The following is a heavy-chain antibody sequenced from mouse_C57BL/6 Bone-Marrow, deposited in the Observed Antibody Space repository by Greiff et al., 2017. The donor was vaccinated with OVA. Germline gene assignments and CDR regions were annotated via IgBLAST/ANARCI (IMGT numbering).Heavy chain of an antibody. CDR1: GYTFTSYW. CDR3: ARSDYDYLGYFDV. V-gene: IGHV1-55*01. CDR2: LYPGSGST. Sequence: QVQLQQPGAELVKPGASVKMSCKASGYTFTSYWITWVKQRPGQGLEWIGDLYPGSGSTNYNEKFKSKATLTVDTSSSTAYMQLSSLTSEDSAVYYCARSDYDYLGYFDVWGTGTTVTVAS. D-gene: IGHD2-4*01. J-gene: IGHJ1*03.